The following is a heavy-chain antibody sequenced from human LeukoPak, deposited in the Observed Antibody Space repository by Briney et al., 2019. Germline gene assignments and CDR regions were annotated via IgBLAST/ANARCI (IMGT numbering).Heavy chain of an antibody. Sequence: EASVKVSCKASGYTFTSYYMHWVRQAPGQGLEWMGIINPSGTSTTYAQKFQGRVTMTRDTSTSTVYMELRSLRSDDTAVYYCARSGVFYGSGSYYFGGLWGQGTLVTVSS. V-gene: IGHV1-46*01. D-gene: IGHD3-10*01. J-gene: IGHJ4*02. CDR1: GYTFTSYY. CDR2: INPSGTST. CDR3: ARSGVFYGSGSYYFGGL.